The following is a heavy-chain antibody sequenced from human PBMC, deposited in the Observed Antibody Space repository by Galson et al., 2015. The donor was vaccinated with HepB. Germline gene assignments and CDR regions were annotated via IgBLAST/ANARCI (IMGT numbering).Heavy chain of an antibody. J-gene: IGHJ6*02. CDR2: IWYDGTYK. CDR3: ARRISLVRGIITKPDYYYGMDV. Sequence: SLRLSCAASGFIFSNYGMQWVRQAPGKGLEWVAHIWYDGTYKHYAGSVKGRFTISRDNAKDSVYLQLDSLRAEDTAVYYCARRISLVRGIITKPDYYYGMDVWGQGTTVTVAS. D-gene: IGHD3-10*01. CDR1: GFIFSNYG. V-gene: IGHV3-33*01.